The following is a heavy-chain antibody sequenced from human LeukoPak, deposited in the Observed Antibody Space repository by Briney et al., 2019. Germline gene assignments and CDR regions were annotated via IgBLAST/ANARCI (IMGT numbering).Heavy chain of an antibody. V-gene: IGHV3-23*01. J-gene: IGHJ5*02. CDR1: GFTFSNYA. Sequence: GGSLRLSCAASGFTFSNYAMSWVRQAPGKGLEWVSAISGSDGGTHYADSVKGRFTISRDNSKNTLFLQMNSLRAEDTVVYYCAKNVGLGYCSSTSCPIDPWGQGTLVTVSS. CDR2: ISGSDGGT. D-gene: IGHD2-2*01. CDR3: AKNVGLGYCSSTSCPIDP.